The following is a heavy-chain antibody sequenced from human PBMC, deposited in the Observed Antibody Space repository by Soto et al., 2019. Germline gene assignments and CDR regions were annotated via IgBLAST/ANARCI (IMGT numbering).Heavy chain of an antibody. J-gene: IGHJ3*02. Sequence: QVQLVQSGAEVKKPGSSVKVSCKASGGTFSSYTISWVRQAPGQGLEWMGRIIPILGIANYAQKFQGRVTITAAKSTSTAYMELSSLRSEDTAVYYCAARGENDCSGGSCYSDSAFDIWGQGTMVTVSS. CDR2: IIPILGIA. D-gene: IGHD2-15*01. CDR1: GGTFSSYT. V-gene: IGHV1-69*02. CDR3: AARGENDCSGGSCYSDSAFDI.